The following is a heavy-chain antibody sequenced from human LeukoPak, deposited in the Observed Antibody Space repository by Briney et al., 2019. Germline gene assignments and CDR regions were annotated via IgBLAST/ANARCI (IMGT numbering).Heavy chain of an antibody. CDR3: ARHTPGNDAFDI. V-gene: IGHV4-59*08. J-gene: IGHJ3*02. Sequence: SETLSLTCIVSGGSISSYYWSWIRQPPGKGLEWIGSIFYSGSTNYNPSLKSRVTISVDASKNQFFLKLSSVTAADTAVYYCARHTPGNDAFDIWGQGTVVTVSS. CDR1: GGSISSYY. CDR2: IFYSGST.